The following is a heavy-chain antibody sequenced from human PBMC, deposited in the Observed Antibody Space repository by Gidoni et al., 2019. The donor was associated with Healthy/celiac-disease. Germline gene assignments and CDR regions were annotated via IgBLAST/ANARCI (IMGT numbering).Heavy chain of an antibody. CDR1: GGSISSSSYY. CDR2: IYYSGST. CDR3: AGIFTDYFDY. V-gene: IGHV4-39*01. D-gene: IGHD3-9*01. J-gene: IGHJ4*02. Sequence: QLQLQESSPGLVKPSETLSFTCTVSGGSISSSSYYWGWIRPPPGKWLEWIGSIYYSGSTYYNTSLKSRVTISVDTSKNQFSLKLSSGTAADTAVYYCAGIFTDYFDYWGQGTLVTVSS.